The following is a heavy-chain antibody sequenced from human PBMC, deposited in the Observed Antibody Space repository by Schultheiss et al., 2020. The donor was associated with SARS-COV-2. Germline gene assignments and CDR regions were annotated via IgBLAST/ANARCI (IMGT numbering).Heavy chain of an antibody. J-gene: IGHJ6*02. D-gene: IGHD3-16*01. CDR1: GFTFSSYA. Sequence: SLKISCAASGFTFSSYAMHWVRQAPGKGLEWVAVISYDGSNKYYADSVKGRFTISRDNSKNTLYLQMNSLRAEDTAVYYCARDFGGCMDVWGQGTTVTVSS. CDR3: ARDFGGCMDV. CDR2: ISYDGSNK. V-gene: IGHV3-30*01.